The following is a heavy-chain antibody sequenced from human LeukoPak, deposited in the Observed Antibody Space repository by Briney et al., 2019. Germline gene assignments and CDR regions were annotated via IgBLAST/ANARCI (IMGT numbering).Heavy chain of an antibody. V-gene: IGHV3-30*02. J-gene: IGHJ4*02. CDR1: GFTFSNYG. Sequence: GGSLRLSCAASGFTFSNYGMHWVRQDPGKGLEWVAFIRYDGSNKYYADSVKGRFTISRDNSKNTLYLQMNSLRAEDTAVYYCAKNRGAGRPFDYWGQGTLVTVSS. CDR3: AKNRGAGRPFDY. D-gene: IGHD6-19*01. CDR2: IRYDGSNK.